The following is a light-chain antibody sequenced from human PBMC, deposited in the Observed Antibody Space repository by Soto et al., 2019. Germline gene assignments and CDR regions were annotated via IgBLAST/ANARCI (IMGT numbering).Light chain of an antibody. CDR1: SSNFGTGYD. CDR3: QSYDSNLSGVV. V-gene: IGLV1-40*01. Sequence: QSVLTQPPSVSGAPGQRVTISCTGSSSNFGTGYDVHWYQQLPGTAPKLLIYGNNNRPSGVPDRFSGSKSGTSASLAITGLQAEDEADYYCQSYDSNLSGVVFGGGTKLTVL. CDR2: GNN. J-gene: IGLJ2*01.